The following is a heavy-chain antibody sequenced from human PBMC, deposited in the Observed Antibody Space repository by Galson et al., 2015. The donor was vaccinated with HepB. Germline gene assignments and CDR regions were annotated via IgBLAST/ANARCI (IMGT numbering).Heavy chain of an antibody. CDR1: RFTFSTYA. J-gene: IGHJ5*02. V-gene: IGHV3-23*01. CDR3: AKDLAPYYSDSSERWFDP. CDR2: ISGSGGST. Sequence: SLRLSCAASRFTFSTYAMSWVRQAPGKGLEWVSAISGSGGSTYYADSVKGRFSISRDNSKNTLYLQMNSLRAEDTAVYYCAKDLAPYYSDSSERWFDPWGQGTLVTVSS. D-gene: IGHD3-22*01.